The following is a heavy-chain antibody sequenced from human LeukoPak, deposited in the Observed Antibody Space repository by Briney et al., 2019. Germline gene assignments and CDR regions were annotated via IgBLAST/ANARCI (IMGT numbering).Heavy chain of an antibody. J-gene: IGHJ1*01. CDR3: ARTAAHDRYYYDSSGSEYFQH. V-gene: IGHV3-64*01. CDR1: GFTFSSYA. Sequence: GGSLRLSCAASGFTFSSYAMHWVRQAPGKGLEYVSAISSNGGSTYYANSVKGRFTISRDNSKNTLYLQMGSLRAEDMAVYYCARTAAHDRYYYDSSGSEYFQHWGQGTLVTVSS. CDR2: ISSNGGST. D-gene: IGHD3-22*01.